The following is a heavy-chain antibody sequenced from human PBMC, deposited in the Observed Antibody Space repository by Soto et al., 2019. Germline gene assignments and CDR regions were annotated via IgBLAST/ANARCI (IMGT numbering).Heavy chain of an antibody. J-gene: IGHJ5*02. D-gene: IGHD3-16*02. CDR2: IYYSGST. CDR1: GGSISSYY. Sequence: PSETLSLTCTVSGGSISSYYWSWIRQPPGKGLEWIGYIYYSGSTNYTPSLKSRVTISVDTSKNQFSLKLSSVTAADTAVYYCARDKSYDYIWGSYPFGFDPWGQGTLVTV. CDR3: ARDKSYDYIWGSYPFGFDP. V-gene: IGHV4-59*01.